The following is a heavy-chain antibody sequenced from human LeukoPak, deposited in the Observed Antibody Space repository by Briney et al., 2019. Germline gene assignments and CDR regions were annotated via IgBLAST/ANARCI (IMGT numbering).Heavy chain of an antibody. CDR1: GYTFTSYD. D-gene: IGHD2-15*01. CDR3: ARDSSVVVVADLYGMDV. Sequence: GASVKVSCKASGYTFTSYDINWVRQAPGQGLEWMGIINPSGGSTSYAQKFQGRVTMTRDTSTSTVYMELSSLRSEDTAVYYCARDSSVVVVADLYGMDVWGQGTTVTVSS. V-gene: IGHV1-46*01. CDR2: INPSGGST. J-gene: IGHJ6*02.